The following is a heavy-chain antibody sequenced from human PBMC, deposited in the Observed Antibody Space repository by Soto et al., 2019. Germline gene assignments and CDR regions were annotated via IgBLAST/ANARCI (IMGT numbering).Heavy chain of an antibody. CDR2: IYHSGST. Sequence: QLQLQESGSGLVKPSQTLSLTCAVSGGSISSGGYSWSWIRQPPGKGLEWIGSIYHSGSTYYNPSLKSRVTISVDRSKNQFSLKLSSVTAADTAVYYCARGFDFWSGYPDAFDLWGQGTMVTVSS. D-gene: IGHD3-3*01. CDR3: ARGFDFWSGYPDAFDL. V-gene: IGHV4-30-2*01. CDR1: GGSISSGGYS. J-gene: IGHJ3*01.